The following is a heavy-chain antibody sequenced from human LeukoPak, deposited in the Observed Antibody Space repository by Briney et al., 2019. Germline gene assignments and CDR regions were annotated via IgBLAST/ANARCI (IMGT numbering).Heavy chain of an antibody. Sequence: PGGSLRLSCAASGFTFSSYAMSWVRQAPGKGLEWVSGISGSGGSTYYADSVKGRFTISRDNSKNTLYLQMNSLRAEDTAVYYCAKDQYSSGWPCYYMDVWGKGTTVTVSS. CDR3: AKDQYSSGWPCYYMDV. D-gene: IGHD6-19*01. J-gene: IGHJ6*03. CDR2: ISGSGGST. CDR1: GFTFSSYA. V-gene: IGHV3-23*01.